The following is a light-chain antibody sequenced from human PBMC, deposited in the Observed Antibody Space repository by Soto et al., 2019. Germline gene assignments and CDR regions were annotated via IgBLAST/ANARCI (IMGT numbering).Light chain of an antibody. J-gene: IGKJ1*01. V-gene: IGKV1-39*01. CDR2: ATS. Sequence: DIQMTQSPSSLSASLGDRVTITCRASQNIDNYLNWYQQKPGKAPKLLIYATSTLQSGVPSRFSGSGSGTDFTLTISSLQPEDFATYYCQQLKTFGQGTKVDIK. CDR1: QNIDNY. CDR3: QQLKT.